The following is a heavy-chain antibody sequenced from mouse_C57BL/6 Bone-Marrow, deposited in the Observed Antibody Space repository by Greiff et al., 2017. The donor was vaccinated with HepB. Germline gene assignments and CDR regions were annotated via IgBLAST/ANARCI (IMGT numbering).Heavy chain of an antibody. V-gene: IGHV1-80*01. Sequence: VQVVESGAELVKPGASVKLSCKASGYAFSSYGMNWVKQRPGKGLEWIGQIYPGDGDTNYNGKFKGKATLTADKSSSTAYMQLSSLASEDSAVYFCARRYSLAYWGQGTLVTVSA. CDR2: IYPGDGDT. J-gene: IGHJ3*01. CDR1: GYAFSSYG. CDR3: ARRYSLAY. D-gene: IGHD1-1*01.